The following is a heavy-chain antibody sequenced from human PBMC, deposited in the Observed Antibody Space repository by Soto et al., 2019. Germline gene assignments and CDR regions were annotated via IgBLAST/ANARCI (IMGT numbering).Heavy chain of an antibody. CDR1: GGSISSYY. Sequence: PXXTLSLPCTVSGGSISSYYWSWIRQPPGKGLEWIGYIYYSGSTNYNPSLKSRVTISVDTSKNQFSLKLSSVTAEDTAVYYCARSDSYSYGYEYYFDYWGQGTLVTVS. CDR3: ARSDSYSYGYEYYFDY. J-gene: IGHJ4*02. D-gene: IGHD5-18*01. V-gene: IGHV4-59*01. CDR2: IYYSGST.